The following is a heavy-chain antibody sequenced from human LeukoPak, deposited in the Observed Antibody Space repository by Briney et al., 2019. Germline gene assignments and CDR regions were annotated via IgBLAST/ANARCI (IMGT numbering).Heavy chain of an antibody. CDR1: GGSISSYY. J-gene: IGHJ4*02. Sequence: KPSETLSLTCTVSGGSISSYYWSWIRQPPGKGLEWIGYIYYSGSTNYNPSLKSRVTISVDTSKNQFSLKLSSVTAADTAVYYCARGSYDFWSGYYEVANPGPPRFDYWGQGTLVTVSS. D-gene: IGHD3-3*01. CDR2: IYYSGST. CDR3: ARGSYDFWSGYYEVANPGPPRFDY. V-gene: IGHV4-59*01.